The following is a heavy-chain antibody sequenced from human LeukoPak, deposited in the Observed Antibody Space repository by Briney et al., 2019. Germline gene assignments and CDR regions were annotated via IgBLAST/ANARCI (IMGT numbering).Heavy chain of an antibody. V-gene: IGHV1-69*13. D-gene: IGHD4-23*01. J-gene: IGHJ6*03. CDR1: GGTFSSFA. Sequence: GASVKVSCKASGGTFSSFAISWVRQAPGQGLEWMGGIIPIFDTANYAQKFQGRVTIIADESTSTAYMELSSLRSEDTDVYYCALEGYGGNSGPPFYYYYYMDVWGKGTTVTVSS. CDR3: ALEGYGGNSGPPFYYYYYMDV. CDR2: IIPIFDTA.